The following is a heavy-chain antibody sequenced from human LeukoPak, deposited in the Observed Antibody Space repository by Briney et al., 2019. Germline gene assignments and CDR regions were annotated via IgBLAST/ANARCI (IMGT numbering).Heavy chain of an antibody. CDR3: AKGYSSGWYYFDY. CDR1: GFTFNSYA. CDR2: ISGSGGTT. Sequence: GGSLRLSCAASGFTFNSYAMSWVRQAPGKGLEWVSGISGSGGTTNYADSVKGRLTISRDNSKNTLSLQMNSLRADDTAVYYCAKGYSSGWYYFDYWGQGTLVTVSS. J-gene: IGHJ4*02. D-gene: IGHD6-19*01. V-gene: IGHV3-23*01.